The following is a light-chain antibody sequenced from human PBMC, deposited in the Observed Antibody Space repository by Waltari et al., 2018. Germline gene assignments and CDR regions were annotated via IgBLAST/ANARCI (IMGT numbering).Light chain of an antibody. V-gene: IGLV2-23*02. Sequence: QSALTQPASVSGSPGQSITISCTGSRNNIGFYDLVSWYQQHPGKAPKLIIFHVIKRPSGVSDRFSGTKSGSTASLTISGLETEDDADYYCGSYSGSSSFPYVFGPGTKVTVL. CDR1: RNNIGFYDL. J-gene: IGLJ1*01. CDR2: HVI. CDR3: GSYSGSSSFPYV.